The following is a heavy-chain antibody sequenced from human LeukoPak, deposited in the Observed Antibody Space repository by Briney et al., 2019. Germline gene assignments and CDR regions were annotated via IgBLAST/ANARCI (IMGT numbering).Heavy chain of an antibody. Sequence: PSETLSLTCAVYGGSFSGYYWSWIRQPPGKGLEWIGEINHSGSTNYNPSLKSRVTISVDTSKNQFSLKLSSVTAADTPVYYCARGPPYCTNGVCYSNWFDPWGQGTLVTVSS. CDR2: INHSGST. D-gene: IGHD2-8*01. CDR3: ARGPPYCTNGVCYSNWFDP. V-gene: IGHV4-34*01. J-gene: IGHJ5*02. CDR1: GGSFSGYY.